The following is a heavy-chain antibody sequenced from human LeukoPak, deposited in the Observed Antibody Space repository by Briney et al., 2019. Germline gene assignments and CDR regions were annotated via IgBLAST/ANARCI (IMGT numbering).Heavy chain of an antibody. Sequence: ASVKVSCKASGYTFSSFDIHWVRQATGQGLEWMGWINPNSGGTNYAQKFQGRVTMTRDTSISTAYMELSRLRSDDTAVYYCAVTTVTTLPTSYWGQGTLVTVSS. CDR3: AVTTVTTLPTSY. J-gene: IGHJ4*02. CDR2: INPNSGGT. D-gene: IGHD4-17*01. V-gene: IGHV1-2*02. CDR1: GYTFSSFD.